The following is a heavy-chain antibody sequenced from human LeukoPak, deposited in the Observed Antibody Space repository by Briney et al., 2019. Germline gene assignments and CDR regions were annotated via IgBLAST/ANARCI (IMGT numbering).Heavy chain of an antibody. CDR3: ARDPQLPKGNWFDR. J-gene: IGHJ5*02. CDR1: GGTFSSYA. D-gene: IGHD2-2*01. CDR2: IIPIFGTA. V-gene: IGHV1-69*13. Sequence: SVKVSCKASGGTFSSYAISWVRQAPGQGLEWMGGIIPIFGTANYAQKFQGRVTITADESTSTAYMELSSLRSEDTAVYYCARDPQLPKGNWFDRWGQGTLVTVSS.